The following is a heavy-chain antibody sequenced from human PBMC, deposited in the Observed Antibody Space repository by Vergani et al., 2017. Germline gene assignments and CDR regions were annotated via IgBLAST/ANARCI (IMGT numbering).Heavy chain of an antibody. D-gene: IGHD2-21*02. V-gene: IGHV4-30-2*01. Sequence: QVQLQESGPGLVKPSQTLSLSCAVSGDSISSGGYSWSWIRQPPGKGLEWIGYIYHSGSTYYNPSLKSRVTISVDRSKNQFSLKLSSVTAADTAGYYCARGHTYCGGDCYYDWGQGTLVTVSS. CDR2: IYHSGST. CDR3: ARGHTYCGGDCYYD. CDR1: GDSISSGGYS. J-gene: IGHJ4*02.